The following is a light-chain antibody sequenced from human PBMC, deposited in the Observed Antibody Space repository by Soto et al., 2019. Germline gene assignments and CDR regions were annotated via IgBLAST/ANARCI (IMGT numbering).Light chain of an antibody. CDR2: GST. J-gene: IGKJ2*01. Sequence: EIVLTQSPGTLSLSPGERATLSCRASQSVSSSYLAWYQQKPGQAPRLLIYGSTSRATGIPDRFIGSGSGTDFTLTISRLEPEDFAVYYCQQYDSSPYTFGQGTKLELK. CDR1: QSVSSSY. CDR3: QQYDSSPYT. V-gene: IGKV3-20*01.